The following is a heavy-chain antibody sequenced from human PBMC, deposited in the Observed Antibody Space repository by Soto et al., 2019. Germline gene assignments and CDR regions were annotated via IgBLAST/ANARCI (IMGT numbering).Heavy chain of an antibody. V-gene: IGHV3-53*01. J-gene: IGHJ5*02. CDR3: AIVRGWNTGWFDP. Sequence: EVQLLESGGGLIQPGGSLRLSCAASGFTVSSNYMSWVRQAQVKGLEWVSIIYSGCSTYYADSVKGRFTISRDNYKNTLYLKMYILRVEVTVVSYCAIVRGWNTGWFDPWGQGTLVTVSS. CDR2: IYSGCST. CDR1: GFTVSSNY. D-gene: IGHD3-10*01.